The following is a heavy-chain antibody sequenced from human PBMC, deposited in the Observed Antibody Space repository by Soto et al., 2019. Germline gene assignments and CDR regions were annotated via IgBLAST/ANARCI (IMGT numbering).Heavy chain of an antibody. CDR1: GYTFSSYG. Sequence: SVKVSCKTSGYTFSSYGISWVRQAPGQGLEWMGWISVYNGNTNYAQKFQGRVTLTTDTSTSTAYMELTSLRFDDTAVYYCVSSEMDGDYYSYGMDVGG. CDR3: VSSEMDGDYYSYGMDV. V-gene: IGHV1-18*01. J-gene: IGHJ6*02. D-gene: IGHD2-8*01. CDR2: ISVYNGNT.